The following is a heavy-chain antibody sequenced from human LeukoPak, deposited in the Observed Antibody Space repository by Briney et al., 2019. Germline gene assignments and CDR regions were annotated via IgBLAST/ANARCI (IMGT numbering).Heavy chain of an antibody. J-gene: IGHJ4*02. V-gene: IGHV3-23*01. Sequence: GGSLRLSCAASGFTFSSYSMKWVRQAPGKGLEWVSAISGSGGSTYYADSVKGRFTISRDNSKNTLYLQMNSLRAEDTAVYYCAKDTASSGWENRGFDYWGQGTLVTVSS. CDR1: GFTFSSYS. CDR2: ISGSGGST. CDR3: AKDTASSGWENRGFDY. D-gene: IGHD6-19*01.